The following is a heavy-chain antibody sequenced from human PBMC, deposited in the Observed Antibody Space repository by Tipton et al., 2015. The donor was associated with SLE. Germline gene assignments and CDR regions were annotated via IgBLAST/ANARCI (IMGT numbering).Heavy chain of an antibody. CDR2: IIPVFGTA. CDR1: GYTFTSYG. Sequence: QLVQSGAEVKKPGASVKVSCKASGYTFTSYGISWVRQAPGQGLEWMGGIIPVFGTANYAQNFQGRVTITADGSTSTAYMELSSLRSEDTAVYFCASVDISLINLSRSYYYMDVWGEGTTVTVSS. V-gene: IGHV1-69*13. J-gene: IGHJ6*03. CDR3: ASVDISLINLSRSYYYMDV. D-gene: IGHD3-3*02.